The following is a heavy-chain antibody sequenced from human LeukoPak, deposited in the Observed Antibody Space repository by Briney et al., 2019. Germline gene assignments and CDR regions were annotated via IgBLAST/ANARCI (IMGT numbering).Heavy chain of an antibody. Sequence: SETLSLTCTVSGGSISSSSYYWGWIRQPPGKGLEWIGSIYYSGSTYYNPSLKSRVTISVDTSKNQFSLKLSSVTAADTAVYYCARGTDVAVAGTLFDYWGQGTLVTVSS. CDR3: ARGTDVAVAGTLFDY. CDR1: GGSISSSSYY. D-gene: IGHD6-19*01. V-gene: IGHV4-39*01. J-gene: IGHJ4*02. CDR2: IYYSGST.